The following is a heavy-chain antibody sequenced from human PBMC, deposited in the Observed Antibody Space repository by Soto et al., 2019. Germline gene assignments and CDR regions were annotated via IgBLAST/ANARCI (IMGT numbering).Heavy chain of an antibody. Sequence: PAETLSLTCTVSGGSISSYYWSWIRKPPGKGLEWIGYIYYSRSTNYSPSLKTRVTISVDTSKNQFSLKLSSVTAADTAVYYYARVNQWLVPIWFDPWGQGTLVTVSS. CDR2: IYYSRST. J-gene: IGHJ5*02. V-gene: IGHV4-59*01. CDR1: GGSISSYY. D-gene: IGHD6-19*01. CDR3: ARVNQWLVPIWFDP.